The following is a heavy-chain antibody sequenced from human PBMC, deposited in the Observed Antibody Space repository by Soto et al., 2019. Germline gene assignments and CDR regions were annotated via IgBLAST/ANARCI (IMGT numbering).Heavy chain of an antibody. D-gene: IGHD3-10*01. CDR2: ISSSGSTI. V-gene: IGHV3-11*01. J-gene: IGHJ4*02. CDR3: ARVDGSGSYRYFDY. CDR1: GFTFSDYH. Sequence: GGSLRLSCAASGFTFSDYHMSWIRQAPGKGLEWVIYISSSGSTIYYAGSVKGRFTISRDNAKNSLYLQMNSLRAEDTAVYYCARVDGSGSYRYFDYWGQGTLVTVSS.